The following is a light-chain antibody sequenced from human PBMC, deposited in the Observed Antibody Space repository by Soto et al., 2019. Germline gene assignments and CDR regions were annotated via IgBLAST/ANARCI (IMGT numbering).Light chain of an antibody. CDR1: QSALYSSNNKNF. J-gene: IGKJ1*01. CDR2: WAS. CDR3: QQYYSAPWT. V-gene: IGKV4-1*01. Sequence: DIVMTQSPDSLAVSLGERATINCKSSQSALYSSNNKNFLVWYQQKPGQPPKLLFYWASTRESGVPDRFSGSGAGTDFTRTISSLQAEDVAVYYCQQYYSAPWTFGQGTKVEIK.